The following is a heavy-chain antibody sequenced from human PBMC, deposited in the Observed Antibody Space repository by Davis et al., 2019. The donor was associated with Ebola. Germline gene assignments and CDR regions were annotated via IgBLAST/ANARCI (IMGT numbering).Heavy chain of an antibody. CDR3: VIDGYCISPTCYRGWFDP. CDR1: GFVFSSYV. Sequence: GGSLRLSCAASGFVFSSYVMSWVRRAPGKGLEWVSPLGLSADTYYEDSVKGRFTISRDNSKNTLFLQMSGLRTEDTAVYYCVIDGYCISPTCYRGWFDPWGQGTLVTVSS. V-gene: IGHV3-23*01. J-gene: IGHJ5*02. D-gene: IGHD2-2*02. CDR2: LGLSADT.